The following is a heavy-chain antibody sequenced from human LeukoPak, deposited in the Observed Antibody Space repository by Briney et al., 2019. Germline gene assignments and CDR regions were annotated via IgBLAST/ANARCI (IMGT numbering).Heavy chain of an antibody. D-gene: IGHD5-12*01. V-gene: IGHV3-48*03. CDR2: ISGRGSTV. Sequence: PGGSLRLSCAASGFTFSNYEMNWVRQAPGKGLEWVSYISGRGSTVYYADSVKGRFTISRDNARNSLYLQMSSLRAEDTAVYYCARDRYSGYDFGYYGMDVWGQGTTVTVSS. J-gene: IGHJ6*02. CDR1: GFTFSNYE. CDR3: ARDRYSGYDFGYYGMDV.